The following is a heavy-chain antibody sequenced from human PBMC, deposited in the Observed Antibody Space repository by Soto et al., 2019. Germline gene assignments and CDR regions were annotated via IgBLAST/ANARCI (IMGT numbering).Heavy chain of an antibody. V-gene: IGHV3-15*01. CDR2: IKSKTDGGTT. Sequence: PSETLRLSCAASGFTFSNAWMSWVRQAPGKGLEWVGRIKSKTDGGTTDYAAPVKGRFTISRDDSKNTLYLQMNSLKTEDTAVYYCTTLYCSSTSCYKRYFDYWGQGTLVTVSS. CDR1: GFTFSNAW. J-gene: IGHJ4*02. D-gene: IGHD2-2*02. CDR3: TTLYCSSTSCYKRYFDY.